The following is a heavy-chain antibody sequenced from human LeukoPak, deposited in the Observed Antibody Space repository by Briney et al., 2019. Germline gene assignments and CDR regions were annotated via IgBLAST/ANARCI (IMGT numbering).Heavy chain of an antibody. V-gene: IGHV3-7*03. CDR1: GFTFSSYW. CDR2: IKQDGSDK. CDR3: ARKTVVGSYFDY. Sequence: GGSLRLSCAASGFTFSSYWMSWVRQAPGKGLEWVANIKQDGSDKYYEDSVKGRFTISRDNAKTSLYLQINRLRAEDTAVYYCARKTVVGSYFDYWGQGTPVTVSS. D-gene: IGHD4-23*01. J-gene: IGHJ4*02.